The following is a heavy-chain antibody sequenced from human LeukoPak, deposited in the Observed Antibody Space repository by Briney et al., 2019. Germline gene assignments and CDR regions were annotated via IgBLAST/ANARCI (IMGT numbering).Heavy chain of an antibody. Sequence: ASVKVSCKASGYTFTDYFIHWVRQAPGQGLEWMGWINPNSGGTNYAQKFQGRATMTSDTSISTGYIELSRLRSDDTAVYYCARVSRLQGWFDPWGQGTLVTVSS. V-gene: IGHV1-2*02. CDR2: INPNSGGT. D-gene: IGHD2-15*01. J-gene: IGHJ5*02. CDR3: ARVSRLQGWFDP. CDR1: GYTFTDYF.